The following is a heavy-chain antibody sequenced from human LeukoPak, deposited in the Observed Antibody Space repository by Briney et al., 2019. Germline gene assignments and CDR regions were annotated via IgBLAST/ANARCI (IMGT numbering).Heavy chain of an antibody. D-gene: IGHD6-19*01. Sequence: GGSLRLSCAASGFTFSSYGMHWVRQAPGKGLEWVAFIRYDGSNKYYADSVKGRFTISRDISKNTLYLQMNRLRAEDTAVYYCASGYSSAWCFDFWGQGTLVTVSS. CDR1: GFTFSSYG. CDR2: IRYDGSNK. CDR3: ASGYSSAWCFDF. V-gene: IGHV3-30*02. J-gene: IGHJ4*02.